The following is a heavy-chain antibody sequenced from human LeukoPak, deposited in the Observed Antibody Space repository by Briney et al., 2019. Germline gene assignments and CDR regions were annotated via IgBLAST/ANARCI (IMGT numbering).Heavy chain of an antibody. V-gene: IGHV3-30-3*01. Sequence: GGSLRLSCAVSGFTFSNCAMHWVRQAPGKGLEWVAATSYDGNNKHYADSVKGRFTISRDNSKNTLFLQINSLRAEDTAVYYCARNPYGDYYFDFWGQGTLVTVSS. D-gene: IGHD4-17*01. CDR2: TSYDGNNK. CDR3: ARNPYGDYYFDF. J-gene: IGHJ4*02. CDR1: GFTFSNCA.